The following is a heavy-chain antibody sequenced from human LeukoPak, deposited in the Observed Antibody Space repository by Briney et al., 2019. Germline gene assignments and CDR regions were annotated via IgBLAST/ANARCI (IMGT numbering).Heavy chain of an antibody. CDR3: AKDGLIWYYDSSGYAYYFDY. J-gene: IGHJ4*02. Sequence: GGSLRLSCAASGFTFSSYGMHWVRQAPGKGLEWVAFIRYDGSNKYYADSVKGRFTISRDNSKNTLYLQMNSLRAEDTAVYYCAKDGLIWYYDSSGYAYYFDYWGQGTLVTVSS. CDR1: GFTFSSYG. D-gene: IGHD3-22*01. V-gene: IGHV3-30*02. CDR2: IRYDGSNK.